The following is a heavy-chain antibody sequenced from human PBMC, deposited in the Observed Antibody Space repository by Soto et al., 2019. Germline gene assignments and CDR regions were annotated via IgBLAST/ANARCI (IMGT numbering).Heavy chain of an antibody. CDR1: GFTFSSYA. V-gene: IGHV3-30-3*01. CDR3: ARSGYSYGSEFDY. D-gene: IGHD5-18*01. J-gene: IGHJ4*02. Sequence: GSLRLSCAASGFTFSSYAMHWVRQAPGKGLEWVAVISHDGSNKNYADSVKGRFTISRDNSKNTLYLQMNSLRAEDTAVYYCARSGYSYGSEFDYWGQGTLVTVSS. CDR2: ISHDGSNK.